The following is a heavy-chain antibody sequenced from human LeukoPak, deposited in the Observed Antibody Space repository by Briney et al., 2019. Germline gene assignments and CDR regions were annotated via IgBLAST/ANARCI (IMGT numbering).Heavy chain of an antibody. Sequence: GESLKISCKGSGYSFTSYWISWVRQMPGKGLEWMGRIDPSDSYTNYSPSFQGHVTISADKSISTAYLQWSSLKASDTAMYYCARHMYYDLTFDYRGQGTLVTVSS. D-gene: IGHD3-16*01. J-gene: IGHJ4*02. CDR2: IDPSDSYT. CDR1: GYSFTSYW. V-gene: IGHV5-10-1*01. CDR3: ARHMYYDLTFDY.